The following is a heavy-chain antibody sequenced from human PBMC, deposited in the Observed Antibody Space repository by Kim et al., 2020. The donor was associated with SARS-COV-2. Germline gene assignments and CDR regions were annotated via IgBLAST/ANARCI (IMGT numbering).Heavy chain of an antibody. Sequence: SETLSLTCTVSGGSISSGGYYWSWIRQHPGKGREWIGYIYYSGSTYYNPSLKIRGTISVDTSMNQFSLKLSAVTAADTAVDYGARGRVRGVTKRPFDYWG. CDR2: IYYSGST. CDR1: GGSISSGGYY. D-gene: IGHD3-10*01. J-gene: IGHJ5*01. CDR3: ARGRVRGVTKRPFDY. V-gene: IGHV4-31*03.